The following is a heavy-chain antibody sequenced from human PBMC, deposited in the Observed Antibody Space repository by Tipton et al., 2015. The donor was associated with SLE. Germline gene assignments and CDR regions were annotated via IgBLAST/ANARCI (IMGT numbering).Heavy chain of an antibody. CDR3: ARELGFGHYYYGMDV. CDR1: GFTFSSYW. CDR2: IKQDGSEK. D-gene: IGHD3/OR15-3a*01. J-gene: IGHJ6*02. Sequence: GSLRLSCAASGFTFSSYWMSWVRQAPGKGLEWVANIKQDGSEKYYVDSVKGRFTISRDNAKNSLYLQMNSLRAEDTAVYYCARELGFGHYYYGMDVWGQGTTVTVSS. V-gene: IGHV3-7*01.